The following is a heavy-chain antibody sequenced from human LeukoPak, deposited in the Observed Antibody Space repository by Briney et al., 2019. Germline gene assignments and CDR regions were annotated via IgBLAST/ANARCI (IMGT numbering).Heavy chain of an antibody. CDR3: ARPIRGVFRGCYWDY. J-gene: IGHJ4*02. CDR1: GGSISSSSYY. V-gene: IGHV4-39*07. Sequence: PSETLSLTCTVSGGSISSSSYYWGWIRQPPGKGLEWIGSIYYSGSTYYNPSLKSRVTISVDTSKNQFSLKLSSVTAADTAVYYCARPIRGVFRGCYWDYWGQGTLVTVSS. CDR2: IYYSGST. D-gene: IGHD6-19*01.